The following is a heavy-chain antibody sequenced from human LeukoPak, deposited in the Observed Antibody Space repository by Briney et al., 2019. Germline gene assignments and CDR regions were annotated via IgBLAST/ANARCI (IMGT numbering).Heavy chain of an antibody. D-gene: IGHD2-15*01. CDR1: GFSFSTTW. V-gene: IGHV3-74*01. CDR3: TKDAGYASDY. J-gene: IGHJ4*02. CDR2: IYSDSSRT. Sequence: GGSLRLSCAASGFSFSTTWMHWVRQAPGQGLEWVALIYSDSSRTTYADSVKGRFTISRDNAKNTVYLQMSSLRVEDTAVYFCTKDAGYASDYWGQGILVPVSS.